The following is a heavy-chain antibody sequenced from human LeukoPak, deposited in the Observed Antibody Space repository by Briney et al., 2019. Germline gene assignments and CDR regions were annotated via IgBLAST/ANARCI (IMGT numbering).Heavy chain of an antibody. CDR1: GGTFSSYA. V-gene: IGHV1-69*04. D-gene: IGHD3-10*01. CDR2: IIPILGIA. J-gene: IGHJ5*02. CDR3: ARERLWAYGSGSHPPYNWFDP. Sequence: SVKVSCKASGGTFSSYAISWVRQAPGQGLEWMGRIIPILGIANYAQKFQGRVTITADKSTSTAYMELSSLRSEDTAVYYCARERLWAYGSGSHPPYNWFDPWGQGTLVTVSS.